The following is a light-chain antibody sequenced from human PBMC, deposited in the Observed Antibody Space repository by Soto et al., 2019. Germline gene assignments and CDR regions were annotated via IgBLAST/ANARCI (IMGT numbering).Light chain of an antibody. CDR1: SSDICSYNY. J-gene: IGLJ3*02. V-gene: IGLV2-11*01. CDR3: CTYAGSYLWV. CDR2: DVS. Sequence: QSALTQPRSVSGSPGQSVTISCTGTSSDICSYNYVSWYQQHPGKAPKLMIYDVSKRPSGVPDRFSGSKSGNTASLTISGLQTEDEAAYYCCTYAGSYLWVFGGGTKLTVL.